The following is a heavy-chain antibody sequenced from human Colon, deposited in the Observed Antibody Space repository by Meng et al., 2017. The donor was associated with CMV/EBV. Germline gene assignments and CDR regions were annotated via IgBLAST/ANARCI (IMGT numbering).Heavy chain of an antibody. CDR1: GYTFTGFY. V-gene: IGHV1-2*02. CDR2: INPKSGDT. D-gene: IGHD3-3*01. J-gene: IGHJ4*02. CDR3: ARDLWSGSSDYFDY. Sequence: QVQLVQAGAEVKKPVASVKVSCKASGYTFTGFYIQWVRQAPGQGLEWMGWINPKSGDTIYEQKFQGRVTMTRDTSISTVYMDLNSLRSDDTAVYFCARDLWSGSSDYFDYWGQGTLVTVSS.